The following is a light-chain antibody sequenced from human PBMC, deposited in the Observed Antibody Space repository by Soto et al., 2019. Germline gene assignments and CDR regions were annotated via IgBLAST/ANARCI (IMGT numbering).Light chain of an antibody. CDR2: GAS. CDR3: QQYGSSRT. J-gene: IGKJ1*01. V-gene: IGKV3-20*01. CDR1: QSISSSY. Sequence: EIVLTQSPGTLSLSPGERATLSCRASQSISSSYLAWYQQKPGQAPRLLVYGASSRATGIPDRFSGSGSGTGFTLTIRRLEPEDFAVYYCQQYGSSRTFGQGTKVDIK.